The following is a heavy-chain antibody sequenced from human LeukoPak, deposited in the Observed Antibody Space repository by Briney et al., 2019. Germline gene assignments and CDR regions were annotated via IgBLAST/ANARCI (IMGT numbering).Heavy chain of an antibody. J-gene: IGHJ4*02. CDR1: GFTFSTYP. D-gene: IGHD6-19*01. V-gene: IGHV3-23*01. CDR2: TSGSGGST. CDR3: AKDEGSGWYYFDY. Sequence: GGPLRLSCAASGFTFSTYPMSWVRQAPGKGLEWVSGTSGSGGSTYYADSVKGRFTISRDISKNTLYLQMNSLRAEDTAVYYCAKDEGSGWYYFDYRGQGSLVTVSS.